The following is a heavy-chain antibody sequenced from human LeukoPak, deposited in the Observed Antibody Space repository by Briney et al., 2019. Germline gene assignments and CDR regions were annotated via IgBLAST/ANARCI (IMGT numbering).Heavy chain of an antibody. D-gene: IGHD3-16*01. J-gene: IGHJ4*02. CDR3: ATGGYYFDY. CDR1: GFTFSNAW. CDR2: IKSKVDGGTT. Sequence: GGSLRLSCAGSGFTFSNAWMNRVRQAPGKGLEWVGRIKSKVDGGTTDYAAPVKGRFTISRDDSKNTVYLQMNSLKTEDTAVYICATGGYYFDYWGQGILVTVSS. V-gene: IGHV3-15*07.